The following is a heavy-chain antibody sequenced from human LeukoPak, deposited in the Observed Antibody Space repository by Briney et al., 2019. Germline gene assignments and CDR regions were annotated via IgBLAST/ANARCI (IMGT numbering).Heavy chain of an antibody. Sequence: GSSVKASCKASRYTFTSYDINWVGQATGQGLEGMGWKNTNRGNTGYAQKFQDRVTMPRHTSLSTAFKVLSSLRTEDAAVEYCAGGRGGYSYGFYFDYWGQGTLVIVSS. CDR2: KNTNRGNT. J-gene: IGHJ4*02. D-gene: IGHD5-18*01. V-gene: IGHV1-8*01. CDR3: AGGRGGYSYGFYFDY. CDR1: RYTFTSYD.